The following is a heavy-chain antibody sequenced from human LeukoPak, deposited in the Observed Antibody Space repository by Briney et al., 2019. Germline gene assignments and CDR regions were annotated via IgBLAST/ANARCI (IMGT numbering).Heavy chain of an antibody. V-gene: IGHV3-11*01. CDR3: ARTRKNYYDSSGLFDY. CDR1: GFTFSDYY. Sequence: GGSLRLSCAASGFTFSDYYMSWIRQAPGKGLEWVSYISSSGSTKYSADSVKGRFTIPRDNAKNSLFLQMKSLRAEDTAVYYCARTRKNYYDSSGLFDYWGQGTLVTVSS. CDR2: ISSSGSTK. D-gene: IGHD3-22*01. J-gene: IGHJ4*02.